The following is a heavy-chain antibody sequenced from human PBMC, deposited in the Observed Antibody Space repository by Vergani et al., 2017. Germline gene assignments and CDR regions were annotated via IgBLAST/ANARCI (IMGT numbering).Heavy chain of an antibody. Sequence: QWGAGLLKPSETLSLTCAVYGGSFSGYYWSWIRQPPGKGLEWIAHIFSNDEKSYSTSLKSRLTISKDTSKSQVVLTMTNMDPVDTATYYCARSYSSGWYGVNDAFDIWGQGTMVTVSS. CDR2: IFSNDEK. CDR3: ARSYSSGWYGVNDAFDI. V-gene: IGHV2-26*01. J-gene: IGHJ3*02. D-gene: IGHD6-19*01. CDR1: GGSFSGYYW.